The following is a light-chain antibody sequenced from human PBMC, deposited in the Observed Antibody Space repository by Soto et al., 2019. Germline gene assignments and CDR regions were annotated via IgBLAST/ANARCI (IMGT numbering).Light chain of an antibody. CDR3: QQCYNTPS. CDR2: WAS. CDR1: QSVLYSSNNKNC. Sequence: DIVMTQSPDSLSVSLGERATINCKSSQSVLYSSNNKNCLAWYQQKPGQSPKLLIYWASTRESGVPDRFSGSGSGTDFPLTISSLQAEDVAVYYCQQCYNTPSFGPGTKVDI. J-gene: IGKJ3*01. V-gene: IGKV4-1*01.